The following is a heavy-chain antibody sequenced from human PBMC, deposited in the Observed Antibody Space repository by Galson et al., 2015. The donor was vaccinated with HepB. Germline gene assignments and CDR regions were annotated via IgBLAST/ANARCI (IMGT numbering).Heavy chain of an antibody. J-gene: IGHJ4*02. CDR2: INAYDRST. Sequence: SVKVSCKASGYTFNTYGVNWVRQAPGQGLEWMGWINAYDRSTNYAPRLQGRVTMTTDTSTKTAYMELRSLRSDDTAVYYCARLGAAFGFLEYWGQGTLVTVSS. CDR1: GYTFNTYG. D-gene: IGHD6-13*01. CDR3: ARLGAAFGFLEY. V-gene: IGHV1-18*01.